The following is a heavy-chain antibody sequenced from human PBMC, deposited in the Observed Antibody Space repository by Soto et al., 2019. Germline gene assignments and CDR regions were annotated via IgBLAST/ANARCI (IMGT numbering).Heavy chain of an antibody. CDR2: INPNSGGT. Sequence: GASVKVSCKASGNTFTGYYMHWGRQAPGQGLEWMGWINPNSGGTNYAQKFQGWVTMTRDTSISTAYMELSRLRSDDTAVYYCASVYIVMVPYDAFDIWGQGTMVTGSS. CDR3: ASVYIVMVPYDAFDI. D-gene: IGHD5-18*01. V-gene: IGHV1-2*04. J-gene: IGHJ3*02. CDR1: GNTFTGYY.